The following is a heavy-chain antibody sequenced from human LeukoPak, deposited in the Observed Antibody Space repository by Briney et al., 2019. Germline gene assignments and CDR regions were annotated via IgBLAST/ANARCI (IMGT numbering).Heavy chain of an antibody. CDR2: FYSRGGT. CDR3: ARENDILTGYYLYYYYGMDV. V-gene: IGHV3-66*01. Sequence: GGSLRLSCAASGFTVSTVYMSWVRQAPGKGLEWVSVFYSRGGTYYAASVKGRFTISRDSSKNTLHLQMNSLRAEDTAVYYCARENDILTGYYLYYYYGMDVWGQGTTVTVSS. D-gene: IGHD3-9*01. J-gene: IGHJ6*02. CDR1: GFTVSTVY.